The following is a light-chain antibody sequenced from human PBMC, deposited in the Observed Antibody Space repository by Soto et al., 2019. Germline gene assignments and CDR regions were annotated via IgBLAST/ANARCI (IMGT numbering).Light chain of an antibody. CDR3: TQGTHWPRT. CDR2: RVS. CDR1: KSLVYSDGNTH. Sequence: DVVLTQSPLSLPVNFGQPASISCRSSKSLVYSDGNTHLSWFHQRPGQSPRRLIYRVSSRDSGVPDRFSGSGSGTDFTLEISRIEADDVGSYVCTQGTHWPRTFGQGTKVEVK. J-gene: IGKJ1*01. V-gene: IGKV2-30*01.